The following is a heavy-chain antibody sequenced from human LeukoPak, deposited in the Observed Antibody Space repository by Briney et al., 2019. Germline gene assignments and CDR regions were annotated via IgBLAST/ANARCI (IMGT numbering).Heavy chain of an antibody. CDR1: GYTFTGYY. J-gene: IGHJ6*02. Sequence: ASVKVSCKASGYTFTGYYMHWVRQAPGQGLEWMGRINPNSGGTNYAQKFQGRVTMTRDTSISTAYMELSRLRSDDTAVYYCARSHPRIAAAPYYYYGMDVWGQGTTVTVSS. CDR3: ARSHPRIAAAPYYYYGMDV. CDR2: INPNSGGT. V-gene: IGHV1-2*06. D-gene: IGHD6-13*01.